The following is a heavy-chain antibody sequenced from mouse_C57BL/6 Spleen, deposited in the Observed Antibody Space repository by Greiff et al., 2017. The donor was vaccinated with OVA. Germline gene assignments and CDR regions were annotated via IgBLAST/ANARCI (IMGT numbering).Heavy chain of an antibody. J-gene: IGHJ2*01. CDR1: GFSLTSYG. D-gene: IGHD2-3*01. CDR2: IWSDGST. Sequence: QVQLKESGPGLVAPSQSLSITCTVSGFSLTSYGVHWVRQPPGKGLEWLVVIWSDGSTTYNSALKSRLSISKDNSKSPVFLKMNSHQTDDTAMYYFARHNDGYLDYWGQGTTLTVSS. V-gene: IGHV2-6-1*01. CDR3: ARHNDGYLDY.